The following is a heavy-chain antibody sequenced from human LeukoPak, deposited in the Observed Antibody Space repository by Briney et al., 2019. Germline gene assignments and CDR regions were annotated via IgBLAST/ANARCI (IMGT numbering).Heavy chain of an antibody. CDR3: ARDFTMTDAFDI. V-gene: IGHV3-30-3*01. D-gene: IGHD3-22*01. Sequence: PGGSLRLSCAASGFTFSSYAMHWVRQAPGKGLEWVAVISYDGSNKYYADSVKGRFTISRDNSKNTLYPQMNSLRAEDTAVYYCARDFTMTDAFDIWGQGTMVTVSS. J-gene: IGHJ3*02. CDR1: GFTFSSYA. CDR2: ISYDGSNK.